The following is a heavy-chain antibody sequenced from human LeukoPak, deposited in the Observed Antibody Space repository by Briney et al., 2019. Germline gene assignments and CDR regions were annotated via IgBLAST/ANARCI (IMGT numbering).Heavy chain of an antibody. CDR3: ARGDLSFYYGMDV. V-gene: IGHV3-7*05. D-gene: IGHD2-21*01. CDR2: IKQDGSEK. CDR1: GFTFSNYW. J-gene: IGHJ6*02. Sequence: GRSLRLSCAASGFTFSNYWMTWVRQAPGKGLEWVANIKQDGSEKYSVDSVKGRFTISRDNAKNSVFLQMNSLRAEDTAVYYCARGDLSFYYGMDVWGQGTTVTVSS.